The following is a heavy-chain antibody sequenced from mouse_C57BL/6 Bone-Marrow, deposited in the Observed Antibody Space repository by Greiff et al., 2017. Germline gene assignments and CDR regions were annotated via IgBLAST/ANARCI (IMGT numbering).Heavy chain of an antibody. CDR1: GYTFTSYW. CDR2: INPSNGGT. CDR3: ARGWLLYYAMDY. Sequence: QVQLQQPGTELVKPGASVKLSCKASGYTFTSYWMHWVKQRPGQGLEWIGNINPSNGGTNYNEEFKSKATLTVDKSSSTAYMQLSSLTSEDSAVYYCARGWLLYYAMDYWGQGTSVTVSS. J-gene: IGHJ4*01. D-gene: IGHD2-3*01. V-gene: IGHV1-53*01.